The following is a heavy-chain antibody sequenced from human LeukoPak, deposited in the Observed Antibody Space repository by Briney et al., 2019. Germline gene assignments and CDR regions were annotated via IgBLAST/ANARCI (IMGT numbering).Heavy chain of an antibody. Sequence: PGGSLRLSCAASGFTFSSYWMHWVRHAPGKGLVWVSRINSDGSSTSYADSVKGRFTISRDNAKNSLYLQMNSLRAEDTALYYCARDLTDYGGNPTEFDYWGQGTLVTVSS. J-gene: IGHJ4*02. CDR1: GFTFSSYW. CDR3: ARDLTDYGGNPTEFDY. D-gene: IGHD4-23*01. V-gene: IGHV3-74*01. CDR2: INSDGSST.